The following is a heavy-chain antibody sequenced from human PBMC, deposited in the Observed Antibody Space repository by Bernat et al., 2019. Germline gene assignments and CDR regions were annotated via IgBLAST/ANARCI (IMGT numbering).Heavy chain of an antibody. D-gene: IGHD6-13*01. Sequence: EVQLVETGGGLIQPGGSLRLSCAASGFTVSSNYMSWVRQAPGKGLEWVSVIYSGGSTYYADSVKGRFTISRDNSKNTLYLQMNSLRAEDTAVYYCARDSDGSSWYGGGFDPWGQGTLVTVSS. J-gene: IGHJ5*02. V-gene: IGHV3-53*05. CDR3: ARDSDGSSWYGGGFDP. CDR2: IYSGGST. CDR1: GFTVSSNY.